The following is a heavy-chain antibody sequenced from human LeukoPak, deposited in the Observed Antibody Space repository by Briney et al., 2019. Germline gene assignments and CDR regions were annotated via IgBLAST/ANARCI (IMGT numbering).Heavy chain of an antibody. J-gene: IGHJ5*02. Sequence: GGSLRLSCAASGFTFSSYAMSWVRQAPGKGLEWISAISGSGGSTYYADSVKGRFTISRDNSKNTLYLQMNGLRAEDTAVYYCAKAIAARAYNWFDPWGQGTLVTVSS. D-gene: IGHD6-6*01. V-gene: IGHV3-23*01. CDR1: GFTFSSYA. CDR2: ISGSGGST. CDR3: AKAIAARAYNWFDP.